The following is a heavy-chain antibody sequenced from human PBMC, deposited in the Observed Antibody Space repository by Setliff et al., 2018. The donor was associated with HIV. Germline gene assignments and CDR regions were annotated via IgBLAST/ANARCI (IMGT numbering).Heavy chain of an antibody. V-gene: IGHV4-39*01. CDR3: ARHRQGLTGSTPGYYMDV. D-gene: IGHD1-7*01. J-gene: IGHJ6*03. CDR1: GGSFSNSYYF. Sequence: SETLSLTCNVSGGSFSNSYYFWGWIRQPPGKGLEWIGSISYSGSTYYNPSLKSRVTMSVDTSKNQLSLKLSSVTAADTAVYYCARHRQGLTGSTPGYYMDVWGKGTTVTVSS. CDR2: ISYSGST.